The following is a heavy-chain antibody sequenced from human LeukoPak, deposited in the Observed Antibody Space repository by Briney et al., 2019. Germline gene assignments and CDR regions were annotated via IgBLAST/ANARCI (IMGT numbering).Heavy chain of an antibody. Sequence: GGSLRLSCAASGFTFSNYVMSWVRQAPGKGLEWVSRISGSGGGTHYADSVKGRFTISRDNSKNTLYLQMNSLRAEDTAVYYCAKEEGSSWSEDYGMDVWGQGTTVTVSS. CDR3: AKEEGSSWSEDYGMDV. V-gene: IGHV3-23*01. J-gene: IGHJ6*02. CDR1: GFTFSNYV. CDR2: ISGSGGGT. D-gene: IGHD6-13*01.